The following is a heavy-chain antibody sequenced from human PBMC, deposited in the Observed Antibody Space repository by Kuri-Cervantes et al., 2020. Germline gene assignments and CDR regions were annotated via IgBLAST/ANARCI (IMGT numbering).Heavy chain of an antibody. J-gene: IGHJ4*02. CDR2: IYHSGST. D-gene: IGHD3-22*01. Sequence: SETLSLTCAVSGYSISSGYYWGWIRQPPGKGLEWIGSIYHSGSTYYNPSLKSRVTISVDTSKNQFSLKLSSVTAADTAVYYCARLYRDSYYYDSSGSENDYWGQGTLVTVSS. CDR3: ARLYRDSYYYDSSGSENDY. V-gene: IGHV4-38-2*01. CDR1: GYSISSGYY.